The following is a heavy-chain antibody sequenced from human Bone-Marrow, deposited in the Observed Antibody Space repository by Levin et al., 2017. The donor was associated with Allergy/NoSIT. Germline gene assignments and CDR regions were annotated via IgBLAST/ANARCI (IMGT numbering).Heavy chain of an antibody. Sequence: LSLTCAASRFTFRSSAMHWVRQAPGKGLGWVAFISDDGNNNYYADSVKGRFTISRDNSKNTLFLQMNSLRPEDTAVYYCARGIWNRDYFVDVWGKGTTVTVSS. CDR1: RFTFRSSA. J-gene: IGHJ6*03. D-gene: IGHD1-1*01. CDR2: ISDDGNNN. V-gene: IGHV3-30-3*01. CDR3: ARGIWNRDYFVDV.